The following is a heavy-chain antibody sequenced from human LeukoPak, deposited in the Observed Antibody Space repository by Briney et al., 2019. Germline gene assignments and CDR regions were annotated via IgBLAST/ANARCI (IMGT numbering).Heavy chain of an antibody. CDR1: RFPFSSYA. Sequence: PGRSLRLSCAASRFPFSSYALHWVRQTPGKGLEWVAVTSWDGTYKYYADSVKGRFTISRDNPKNTLYLQMNSLRAEDTVIYYCVREAEIVVVPAAVSRTGVSFAYWGQGTLVTVSS. D-gene: IGHD2-2*01. V-gene: IGHV3-30*04. J-gene: IGHJ4*02. CDR3: VREAEIVVVPAAVSRTGVSFAY. CDR2: TSWDGTYK.